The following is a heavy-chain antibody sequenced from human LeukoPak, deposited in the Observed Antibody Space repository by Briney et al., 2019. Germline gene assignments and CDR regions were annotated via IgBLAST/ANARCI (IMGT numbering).Heavy chain of an antibody. D-gene: IGHD3-9*01. J-gene: IGHJ6*03. V-gene: IGHV3-11*01. Sequence: GGSLRLSCAASGFTFSDYYMSWIRQAPGKGLEWVSYISSSGSTIYYADSVKGRFTISRDNAKNSLYLQMNSLRAEDTAVYYCARGVSDPARVSSDKYYDILTGYYGPMLYYYYYYMDVWGKGTTVTVSS. CDR2: ISSSGSTI. CDR3: ARGVSDPARVSSDKYYDILTGYYGPMLYYYYYYMDV. CDR1: GFTFSDYY.